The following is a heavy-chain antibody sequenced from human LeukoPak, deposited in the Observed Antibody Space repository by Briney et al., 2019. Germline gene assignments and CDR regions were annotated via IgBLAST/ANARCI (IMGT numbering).Heavy chain of an antibody. CDR1: GFTFNTYS. CDR2: IDRSGGYM. V-gene: IGHV3-21*01. Sequence: PGGSLRLSCEASGFTFNTYSMNWARQAPGKGLEWVSSIDRSGGYMFYADSVKGRFTISRDNAKNSLYLQMNSLTAEDTAVYYCARESFAARWDWGQGTLVTVSS. CDR3: ARESFAARWD. D-gene: IGHD6-6*01. J-gene: IGHJ4*02.